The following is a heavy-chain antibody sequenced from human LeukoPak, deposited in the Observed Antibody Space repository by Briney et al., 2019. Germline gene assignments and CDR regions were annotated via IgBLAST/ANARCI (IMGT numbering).Heavy chain of an antibody. CDR3: ARGEMTTVTTFAFDI. CDR2: ISSNGGST. D-gene: IGHD4-17*01. V-gene: IGHV3-64*05. CDR1: GFSFSSYA. Sequence: PGGSLRLSCSASGFSFSSYAMHWVRQAPGKGLDYVSSISSNGGSTYYADSVKGRFNISRDNSKNTLYFQMSSLRPEDTAVYYCARGEMTTVTTFAFDIWGQGTMVTVSS. J-gene: IGHJ3*02.